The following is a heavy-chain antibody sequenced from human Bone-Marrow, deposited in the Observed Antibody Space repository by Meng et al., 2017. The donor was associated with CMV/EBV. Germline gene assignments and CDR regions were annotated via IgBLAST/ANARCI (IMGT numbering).Heavy chain of an antibody. D-gene: IGHD1-14*01. CDR2: IYYSGST. Sequence: LRLSCTVSGVSISSGDYYWSWIRQPPGKGLEWIGYIYYSGSTYYNPSLKSRVTISVDTSKNQFSLKLRSVTAADTAVYYCARGSEPDFDYWGQGTLVTVSS. CDR3: ARGSEPDFDY. J-gene: IGHJ4*02. V-gene: IGHV4-30-4*08. CDR1: GVSISSGDYY.